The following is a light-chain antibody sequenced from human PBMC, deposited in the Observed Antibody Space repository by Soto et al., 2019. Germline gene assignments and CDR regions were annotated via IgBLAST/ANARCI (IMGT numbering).Light chain of an antibody. CDR2: AAF. J-gene: IGKJ2*01. Sequence: DIQMTQSPSSLSASVGDRVTIACRASQSISTFLNWYQQKPGKAPKLLIYAAFSLQSGVPSRFSGSGSGTDFTLTISSLQPEDFATYYCQQSDSTPYTFGPGTKLEIK. CDR1: QSISTF. CDR3: QQSDSTPYT. V-gene: IGKV1-39*01.